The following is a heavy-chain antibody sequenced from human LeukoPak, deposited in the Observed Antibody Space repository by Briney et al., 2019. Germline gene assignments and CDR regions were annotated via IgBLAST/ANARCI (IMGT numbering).Heavy chain of an antibody. V-gene: IGHV4-34*01. CDR3: ARHAWGTGGWYLMDGSFDY. CDR2: IYYSGST. Sequence: SETLSLTCAVYGGSFSGYYWSWIRQPPGKGLEWIGSIYYSGSTYYNPSLKSRVTISVDTSKNQFSLKLSSVTAADTAVYYCARHAWGTGGWYLMDGSFDYWGQGTLVTVSS. J-gene: IGHJ4*02. D-gene: IGHD6-19*01. CDR1: GGSFSGYY.